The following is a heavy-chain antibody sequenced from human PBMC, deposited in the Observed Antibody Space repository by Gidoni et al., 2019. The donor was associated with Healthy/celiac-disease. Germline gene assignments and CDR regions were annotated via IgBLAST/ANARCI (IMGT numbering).Heavy chain of an antibody. V-gene: IGHV4-39*01. J-gene: IGHJ3*02. D-gene: IGHD3-3*01. CDR3: ANMMYYDFWSGFLSNPHTAFDI. CDR2: IYYSGST. CDR1: GGSISRSSYY. Sequence: QLQLQESGPGLVQPSETLSLTCTVSGGSISRSSYYPGCIRQPPGQGLEWIGSIYYSGSTYYNPSRKSRVTISVDTSKNQFSLKLSSVTAADTAVYYCANMMYYDFWSGFLSNPHTAFDIWGQGTMVTVSS.